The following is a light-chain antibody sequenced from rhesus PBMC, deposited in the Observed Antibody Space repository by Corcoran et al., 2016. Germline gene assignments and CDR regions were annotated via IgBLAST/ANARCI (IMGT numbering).Light chain of an antibody. V-gene: IGKV1-22*01. CDR3: LHYSSSPYS. CDR1: QSISSW. J-gene: IGKJ2*01. CDR2: KAS. Sequence: DIRMTQSPSSLSASVGDTVTITCRASQSISSWLDWSQQKPGKAPKLLIFKASSLQSGVPSRFCGSGSGTDFTLTISSLQPEDFATYYCLHYSSSPYSFGQGTQVEIK.